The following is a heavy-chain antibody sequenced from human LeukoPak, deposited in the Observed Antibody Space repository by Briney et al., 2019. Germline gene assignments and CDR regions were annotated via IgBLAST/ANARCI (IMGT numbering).Heavy chain of an antibody. J-gene: IGHJ4*02. Sequence: GGSLRLSCAASGFTFSSYAMSWVRQAPGKGLEWVANIKQDGSEKYYVASVKGRFTISRDNAKNSLYLQMNSLRAEDTAVYYCARRAGAYSHPYDYWGQGTLVTVSS. CDR2: IKQDGSEK. CDR1: GFTFSSYA. D-gene: IGHD4/OR15-4a*01. V-gene: IGHV3-7*03. CDR3: ARRAGAYSHPYDY.